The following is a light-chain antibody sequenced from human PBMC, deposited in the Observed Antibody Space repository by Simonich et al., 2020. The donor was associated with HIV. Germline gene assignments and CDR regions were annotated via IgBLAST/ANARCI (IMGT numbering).Light chain of an antibody. V-gene: IGKV3-15*01. J-gene: IGKJ3*01. Sequence: EIVMTQSPVTLSVSPGERATLSCRASQSVSNNLAWYQQKPGQAPRLLIYGASIRANGIPARFSGSGSGTDFTLTISSLEPEDFAVYYCQQYGSSPTFGPGTKVDIK. CDR1: QSVSNN. CDR2: GAS. CDR3: QQYGSSPT.